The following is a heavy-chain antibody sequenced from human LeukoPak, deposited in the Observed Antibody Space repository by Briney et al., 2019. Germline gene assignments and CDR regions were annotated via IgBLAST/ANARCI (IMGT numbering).Heavy chain of an antibody. Sequence: PGESLKISCKASGYTFSTYWIGWVRQMPGKGLEWMGIVYGDGSDTRYSPSFQGQVTISADKSTTTAYLQWSSLKASDTAIYYCARRGIRDGYNYADYWGQGILVTVSS. CDR1: GYTFSTYW. V-gene: IGHV5-51*01. D-gene: IGHD5-24*01. CDR2: VYGDGSDT. J-gene: IGHJ4*02. CDR3: ARRGIRDGYNYADY.